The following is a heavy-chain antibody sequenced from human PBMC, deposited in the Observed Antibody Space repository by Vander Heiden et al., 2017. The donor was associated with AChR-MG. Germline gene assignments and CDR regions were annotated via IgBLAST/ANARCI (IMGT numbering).Heavy chain of an antibody. Sequence: EVQLLESGGGLVQPGGSLRVSCAASGFTFSSYAMRWVRQAPGKGLEWVSSISGGGGSTYYADSVKGRFTISRDNSKNTLYLQMNSLRAEDTAVYYCAKHTTMANYYYYPMDVWGQGTTVTVSS. J-gene: IGHJ6*02. CDR1: GFTFSSYA. CDR2: ISGGGGST. CDR3: AKHTTMANYYYYPMDV. D-gene: IGHD5-18*01. V-gene: IGHV3-23*01.